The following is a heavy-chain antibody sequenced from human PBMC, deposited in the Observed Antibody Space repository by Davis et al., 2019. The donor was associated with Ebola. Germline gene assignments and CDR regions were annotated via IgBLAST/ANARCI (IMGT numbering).Heavy chain of an antibody. CDR1: GYTFTGYY. J-gene: IGHJ5*02. CDR2: INPNSGGT. D-gene: IGHD6-6*01. CDR3: ARQARIAARPGGWFDP. V-gene: IGHV1-2*02. Sequence: ASVKVSCKASGYTFTGYYMHWVRQAPGQGLEWMGWINPNSGGTNYAQKFQGRVTMTRDTSISTAYMELSRLRSDDTAVYYCARQARIAARPGGWFDPWGQGTLVTVSS.